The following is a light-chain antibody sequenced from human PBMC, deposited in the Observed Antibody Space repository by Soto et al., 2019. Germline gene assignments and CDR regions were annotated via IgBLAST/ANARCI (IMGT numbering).Light chain of an antibody. CDR1: QGIGNA. CDR2: AAS. Sequence: IQITQSPSSLSASVGDRVTISCRASQGIGNALAWYQQKPGKAPKLLIYAASTLQSGVPSRFSGSGSETEFTLTISSLQPEDFAVYYCHQRQSWPRTFGQGTKVDIK. CDR3: HQRQSWPRT. J-gene: IGKJ1*01. V-gene: IGKV1-17*01.